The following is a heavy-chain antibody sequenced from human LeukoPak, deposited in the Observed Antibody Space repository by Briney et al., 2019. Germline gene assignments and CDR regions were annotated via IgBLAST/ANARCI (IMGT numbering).Heavy chain of an antibody. V-gene: IGHV3-66*02. D-gene: IGHD3-22*01. CDR3: AKEVGYYYDSSGYYYEGSTDY. CDR1: GFTVSSNY. J-gene: IGHJ4*02. Sequence: PGGSLRLSCAASGFTVSSNYMSWVRQAPGKGLEWVSVIYSGGSTYYADSVKGRFTISRDNSKNTLYLQMNSLRAEDTAVYYCAKEVGYYYDSSGYYYEGSTDYWGQGTLVTVSS. CDR2: IYSGGST.